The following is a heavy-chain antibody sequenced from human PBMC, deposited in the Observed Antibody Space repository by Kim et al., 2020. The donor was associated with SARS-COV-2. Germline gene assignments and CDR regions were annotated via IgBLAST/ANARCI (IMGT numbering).Heavy chain of an antibody. J-gene: IGHJ4*02. CDR1: GGSVSSSDYA. V-gene: IGHV4-39*07. CDR3: ARDPINDSSVYLDY. CDR2: ARHSGTF. Sequence: SETLSLTCSVSGGSVSSSDYAWGWVRQPPGKGLEWIGVARHSGTFSYSPSFKGRLTISLDTSKNQFSLNLRSVTAADTAVYFCARDPINDSSVYLDYWGQGTLVTVSS. D-gene: IGHD2-8*01.